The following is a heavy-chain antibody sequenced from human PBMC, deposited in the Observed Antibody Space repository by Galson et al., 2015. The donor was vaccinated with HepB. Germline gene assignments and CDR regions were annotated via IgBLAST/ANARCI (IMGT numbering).Heavy chain of an antibody. CDR3: AKDRYLYSALRGTMAGFDY. J-gene: IGHJ4*02. CDR1: GFTFSNYG. CDR2: ISYDGSSK. V-gene: IGHV3-30*18. D-gene: IGHD3-10*01. Sequence: SLRLSCAASGFTFSNYGMHWVRQAPGKGLEWVAGISYDGSSKYYAGSVKGRFTISRDNSKNTLYLQMNSLRAEDTALYYCAKDRYLYSALRGTMAGFDYWGQGPLVTVSS.